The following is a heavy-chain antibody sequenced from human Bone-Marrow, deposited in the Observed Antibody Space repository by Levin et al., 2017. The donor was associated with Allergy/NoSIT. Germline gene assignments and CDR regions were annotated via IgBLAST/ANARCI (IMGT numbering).Heavy chain of an antibody. V-gene: IGHV3-33*01. D-gene: IGHD3-10*01. Sequence: TGGSLRLSCAASGFTFSSYGMHWVRQAPGKGLEWVAVIWYDGSNKYYADSVKGRFTISRDNSKNTLYLQMNSLRAEDTAVYYCAREASIITMVRGVIMTYFDYWGQGTLVTVSS. CDR2: IWYDGSNK. J-gene: IGHJ4*02. CDR3: AREASIITMVRGVIMTYFDY. CDR1: GFTFSSYG.